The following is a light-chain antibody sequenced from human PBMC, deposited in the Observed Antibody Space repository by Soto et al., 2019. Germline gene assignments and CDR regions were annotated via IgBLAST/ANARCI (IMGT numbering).Light chain of an antibody. CDR3: CSYGGFSTFVI. CDR1: RDDVGRYNL. V-gene: IGLV2-23*02. J-gene: IGLJ2*01. Sequence: QSVLTQPASVSGSPGQSITISCIRTRDDVGRYNLVSWYQHHPGKAPKVVIYEATKRPSGVSGRFSGSKSGNTASLTISGLQADDEAHYYCCSYGGFSTFVIFGGGTKLTVL. CDR2: EAT.